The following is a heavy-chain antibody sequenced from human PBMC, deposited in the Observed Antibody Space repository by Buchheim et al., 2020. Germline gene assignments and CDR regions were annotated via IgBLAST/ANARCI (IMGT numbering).Heavy chain of an antibody. CDR1: GFTFSSYA. J-gene: IGHJ4*02. D-gene: IGHD3-3*01. Sequence: QVQLVESGGGVVQPGRSLRLSCAASGFTFSSYAMHWVRQAPGKGLEWVAVISYDGSNKYYADSVKGRFTISRDNSTTTLYLQMNSLRAEDTAVYYCARDRYYVFWSGYYNFDYWGQGTL. CDR3: ARDRYYVFWSGYYNFDY. V-gene: IGHV3-30*04. CDR2: ISYDGSNK.